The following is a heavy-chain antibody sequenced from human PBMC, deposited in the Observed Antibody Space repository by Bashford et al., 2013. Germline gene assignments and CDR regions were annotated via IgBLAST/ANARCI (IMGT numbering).Heavy chain of an antibody. CDR2: VYYTGST. CDR3: ARDTGGGYSIFDS. CDR1: GYSISSTGYY. Sequence: TLSLTCTVSGYSISSTGYYGGWIRQSPGKGLEWIASVYYTGSTHYNASLKSRVTVSVDTSKHQFSLNLRSVTAEDTAVYYCARDTGGGYSIFDSWGQGTLVTVSS. V-gene: IGHV4-39*07. D-gene: IGHD3-22*01. J-gene: IGHJ4*02.